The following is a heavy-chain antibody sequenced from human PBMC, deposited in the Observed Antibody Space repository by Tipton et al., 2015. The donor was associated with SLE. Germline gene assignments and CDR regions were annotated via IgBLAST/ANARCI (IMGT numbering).Heavy chain of an antibody. D-gene: IGHD3-10*01. CDR2: ISWDGGSK. CDR3: VKDSVRFREFGGSSGMDV. Sequence: GSLRLSCAVSGFTFDDYSMHWVRQAPGKGLEWVSLISWDGGSKYYADSVQGRFTISRDNSENSLYLQMNSLRVEDTALYYCVKDSVRFREFGGSSGMDVWGQGTTVTVSS. CDR1: GFTFDDYS. V-gene: IGHV3-43*01. J-gene: IGHJ6*02.